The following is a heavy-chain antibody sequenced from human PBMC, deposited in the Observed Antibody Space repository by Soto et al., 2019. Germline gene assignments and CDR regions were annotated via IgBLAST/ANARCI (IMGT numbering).Heavy chain of an antibody. V-gene: IGHV3-33*01. J-gene: IGHJ6*02. Sequence: QVQLVESGGGVVQPGRSLRLSCAASGFTFSSYGMHWVRQAPGKGLEWVAVIWYDGSNKYYADSVKGRFTISRDNSKNTLYLQMNSLRAEDTAVYYCARGKRYSSSWPYYYYGMDVWGQGTTVTVSS. D-gene: IGHD6-13*01. CDR1: GFTFSSYG. CDR2: IWYDGSNK. CDR3: ARGKRYSSSWPYYYYGMDV.